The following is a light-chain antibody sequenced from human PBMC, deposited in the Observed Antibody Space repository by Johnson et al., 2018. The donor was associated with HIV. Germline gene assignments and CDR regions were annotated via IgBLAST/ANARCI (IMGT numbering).Light chain of an antibody. J-gene: IGLJ1*01. Sequence: QSVLTQPPSVSAAPGQKVTISCSGSSSNIGNNYVSWYQQLPETAPKLLIYDNNKRPSGIPDRFSGSKSGTSATLGITGLQTGDEADYYCGTWDSSLTTSYVFGTGTKVIVV. CDR1: SSNIGNNY. V-gene: IGLV1-51*01. CDR2: DNN. CDR3: GTWDSSLTTSYV.